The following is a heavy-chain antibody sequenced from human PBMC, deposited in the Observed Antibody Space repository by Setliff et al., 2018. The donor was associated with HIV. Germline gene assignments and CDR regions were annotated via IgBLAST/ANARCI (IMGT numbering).Heavy chain of an antibody. CDR2: IYYSGSA. D-gene: IGHD3-3*01. CDR3: ASQVTGYHDFWSGYLGYFDY. J-gene: IGHJ4*02. V-gene: IGHV4-39*01. CDR1: GGSISSNIYF. Sequence: SETLSLTCTVSGGSISSNIYFWGWIRQPPGKGLEWIGSIYYSGSAYYNSSLRSRLTISVDASKNLFSLKLKSVTAADTAVYYCASQVTGYHDFWSGYLGYFDYWGQGLLVTVSS.